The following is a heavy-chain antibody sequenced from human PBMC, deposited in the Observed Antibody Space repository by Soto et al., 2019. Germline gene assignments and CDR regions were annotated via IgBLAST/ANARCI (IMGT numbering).Heavy chain of an antibody. J-gene: IGHJ4*02. CDR3: ARASYDFWSGLPYYFDY. CDR2: IYYSGST. V-gene: IGHV4-59*01. Sequence: KPSETLSLTCTVSGGSISSYYWSWIRQPPGKGLEWIGYIYYSGSTNYNPSLKSRVTISVDTSKNQFSLKLSSVTAADTAVYYCARASYDFWSGLPYYFDYWGQGTLVTVSS. CDR1: GGSISSYY. D-gene: IGHD3-3*01.